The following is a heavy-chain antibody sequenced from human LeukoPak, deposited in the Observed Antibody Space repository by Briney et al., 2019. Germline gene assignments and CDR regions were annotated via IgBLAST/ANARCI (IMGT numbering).Heavy chain of an antibody. J-gene: IGHJ4*02. Sequence: SETLSLTCTVSGDSISSYSWSWIRQPPGKGLEWIGYIYYSGSTNYNPSLKSRVTISLDTSKNQFSLKRSSVTDADTAVYYCASCPLREIWSGYHCCGQGTLGTVSS. CDR1: GDSISSYS. D-gene: IGHD3-3*01. V-gene: IGHV4-59*01. CDR3: ASCPLREIWSGYHC. CDR2: IYYSGST.